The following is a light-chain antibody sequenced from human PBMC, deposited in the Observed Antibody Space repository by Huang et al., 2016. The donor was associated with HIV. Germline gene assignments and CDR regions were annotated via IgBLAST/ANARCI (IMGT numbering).Light chain of an antibody. V-gene: IGKV3-20*01. Sequence: EIVLTQSPGTLSLSPGERATLSCRASQNIRNNYLAWYQQKPGQAPRLLIFGAFNRASGTPDRFSGSEYGTDFTLAIGGLEPEDFATYYCQQYGDSPRTFGQGTKLEIK. CDR1: QNIRNNY. CDR3: QQYGDSPRT. J-gene: IGKJ2*01. CDR2: GAF.